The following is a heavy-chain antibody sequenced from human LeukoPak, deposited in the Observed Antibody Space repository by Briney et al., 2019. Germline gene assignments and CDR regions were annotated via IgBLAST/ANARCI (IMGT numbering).Heavy chain of an antibody. CDR2: ISSSSSYI. J-gene: IGHJ4*02. Sequence: GGSLRLSCAASGFTFSSYSMNWVRQAPGKGLEWVSSISSSSSYIYYADSVKGRFTISRDNSKNTLYLQMNSLRAEDTAVYYCAKGATHNPRNSGFVFDYWGQGTLVTVSS. V-gene: IGHV3-21*04. CDR3: AKGATHNPRNSGFVFDY. D-gene: IGHD6-19*01. CDR1: GFTFSSYS.